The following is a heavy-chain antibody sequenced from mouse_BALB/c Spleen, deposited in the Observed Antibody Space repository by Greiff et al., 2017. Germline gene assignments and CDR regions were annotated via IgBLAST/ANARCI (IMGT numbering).Heavy chain of an antibody. J-gene: IGHJ3*01. CDR2: ISSGSSTI. CDR3: AREDYDAWFAY. D-gene: IGHD2-4*01. CDR1: GFTFSSFG. V-gene: IGHV5-17*02. Sequence: EVKLMESGGGLVQPGGSRKLSCAASGFTFSSFGMHWVRQAPEKGLEWVAYISSGSSTIYYADTVKGRFTISRDNPKNTLFLQMTSLRSEDTAMYYCAREDYDAWFAYWGQGTLVTVSA.